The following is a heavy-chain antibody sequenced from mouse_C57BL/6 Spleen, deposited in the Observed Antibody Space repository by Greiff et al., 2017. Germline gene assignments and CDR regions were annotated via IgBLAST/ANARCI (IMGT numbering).Heavy chain of an antibody. Sequence: VKLQESGAELARPGASVKLSCKASGYTFTSYGISWVKQRTGQGLEWIGEIYPRSGNTYYNEKFKGKATLTADKSSSTAYMELRSVTSEDSAVYFCARPGSSSHYFDYWGQGTTLTVSS. V-gene: IGHV1-81*01. CDR2: IYPRSGNT. D-gene: IGHD1-1*01. J-gene: IGHJ2*01. CDR1: GYTFTSYG. CDR3: ARPGSSSHYFDY.